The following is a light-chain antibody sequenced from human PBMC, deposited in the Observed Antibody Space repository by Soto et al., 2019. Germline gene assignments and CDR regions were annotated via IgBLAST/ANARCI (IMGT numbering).Light chain of an antibody. J-gene: IGKJ2*01. V-gene: IGKV1-5*03. CDR3: QQYSNYPYT. CDR2: KAS. Sequence: DIQMTQSPSTLSASIGDRVTITCRASQSVSNWLAWYQQKPGKAPKLLIYKASSLESGVQSTFSGSESGTEFTLTISSLRPDDFATYFCQQYSNYPYTFGQGTNLEIK. CDR1: QSVSNW.